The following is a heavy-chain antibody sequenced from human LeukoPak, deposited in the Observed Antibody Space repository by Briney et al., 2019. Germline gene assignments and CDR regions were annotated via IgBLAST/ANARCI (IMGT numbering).Heavy chain of an antibody. D-gene: IGHD6-6*01. Sequence: SETLSLTCTVSGGSISSSSYYWSWIRQPPGKGLEWIGYIYYSGSTNYNPSLKSRVTISVDTSKNQFSLKLSSVTAADTAVYYCARDRVIAGRNWFDPWGQGTLVTVSS. CDR1: GGSISSSSYY. J-gene: IGHJ5*02. CDR3: ARDRVIAGRNWFDP. V-gene: IGHV4-61*01. CDR2: IYYSGST.